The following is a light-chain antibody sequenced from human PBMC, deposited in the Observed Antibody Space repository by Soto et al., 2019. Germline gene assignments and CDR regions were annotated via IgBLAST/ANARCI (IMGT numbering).Light chain of an antibody. CDR3: CSYVGATPYF. V-gene: IGLV2-23*01. CDR2: EGV. J-gene: IGLJ1*01. CDR1: ASNIGGYNL. Sequence: QSVLTQPASVSGSPGQSITITCTGSASNIGGYNLVSWYQHHAGKAPKVIIYEGVKRPSGVSNRFSGFKSGTTASLTISGLQAEDEADYYCCSYVGATPYFFGSGTKPTVL.